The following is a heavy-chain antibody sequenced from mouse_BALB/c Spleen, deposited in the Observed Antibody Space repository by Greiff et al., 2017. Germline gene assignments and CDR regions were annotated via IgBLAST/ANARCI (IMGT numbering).Heavy chain of an antibody. CDR2: IDPENGDT. Sequence: VQLQQSGAELVRSGASVKLSCTASGFNIKDYYMHWVKQRPEQGLEWIGWIDPENGDTEYAPKFQGKATMTADTSSNTAYLQLSSLTSEDTAVYYCTNWDAMDYWGQGTSVTVSS. J-gene: IGHJ4*01. D-gene: IGHD4-1*01. V-gene: IGHV14-4*02. CDR3: TNWDAMDY. CDR1: GFNIKDYY.